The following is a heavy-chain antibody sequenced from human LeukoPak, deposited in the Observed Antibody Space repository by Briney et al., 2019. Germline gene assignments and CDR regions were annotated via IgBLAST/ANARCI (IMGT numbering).Heavy chain of an antibody. J-gene: IGHJ4*02. Sequence: PSETLSLTCTVSGYSISSGYYWGWIRQPPGKGLEWIGSIYHSGSTYYNPSLKSRVTISVDTSKNQFSLKLSSVTAADTAVYYCARDRDNYDSSGYPTVLYFDYWGQGTLVTVSS. V-gene: IGHV4-38-2*02. CDR3: ARDRDNYDSSGYPTVLYFDY. CDR1: GYSISSGYY. D-gene: IGHD3-22*01. CDR2: IYHSGST.